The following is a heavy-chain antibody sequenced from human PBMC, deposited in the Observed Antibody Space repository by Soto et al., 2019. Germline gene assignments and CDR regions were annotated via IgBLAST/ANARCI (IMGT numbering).Heavy chain of an antibody. CDR1: GFTFSSYA. CDR3: ARRSSSWYFDY. V-gene: IGHV3-23*01. J-gene: IGHJ4*02. D-gene: IGHD6-13*01. Sequence: EVQLLESGGGLVQLGGSLRLSCAASGFTFSSYAMNWVRQAPGKGLEWVSVISGSDGSTYYADSVKGRFTISRDNSKNTLNLQMNSLIAEDTAVYYCARRSSSWYFDYGGQGTLVTVSS. CDR2: ISGSDGST.